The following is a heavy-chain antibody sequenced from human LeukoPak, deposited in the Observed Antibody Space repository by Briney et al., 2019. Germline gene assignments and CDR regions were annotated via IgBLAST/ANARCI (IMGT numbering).Heavy chain of an antibody. V-gene: IGHV4-59*01. CDR3: ARDWRGATGYFDL. D-gene: IGHD5-12*01. CDR2: IYYSGST. Sequence: PSETLSLTCTVSGGPISGYYWSWIRQPPGKGLEWIGYIYYSGSTNYNPSLKSRVTISVDTSKNQFSLKLSSVTAADTAVYYCARDWRGATGYFDLWGRGTLVTVSS. J-gene: IGHJ2*01. CDR1: GGPISGYY.